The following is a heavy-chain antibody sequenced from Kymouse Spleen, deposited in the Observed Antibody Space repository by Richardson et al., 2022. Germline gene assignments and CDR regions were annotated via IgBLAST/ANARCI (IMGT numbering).Heavy chain of an antibody. V-gene: IGHV3-53*01. CDR1: GFTVSSNY. J-gene: IGHJ4*02. Sequence: EVQLVESGGGLIQPGGSLRLSCAASGFTVSSNYMSWVRQAPGKGLEWVSVIYSGGSTYYADSVKGRFTISRDNSKNTLYLQMNSLRAEDTAVYYCASYYYGSGSYFDYWGQGTLVTVSS. D-gene: IGHD3-10*01. CDR3: ASYYYGSGSYFDY. CDR2: IYSGGST.